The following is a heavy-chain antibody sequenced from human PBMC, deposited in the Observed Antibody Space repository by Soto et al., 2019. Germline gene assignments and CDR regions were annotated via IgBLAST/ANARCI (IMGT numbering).Heavy chain of an antibody. J-gene: IGHJ6*02. D-gene: IGHD6-13*01. CDR3: ARDLAASSWYHTYYYYGMDV. CDR2: ISAYNGNT. Sequence: SVNVYSKASGYTFTSYGISWVRQAPVQGLEWMGWISAYNGNTNYAQKLQGRVTMTTDTSKSTAYMELRSLRSDDTAVYYCARDLAASSWYHTYYYYGMDVWGQGTTVTVSS. V-gene: IGHV1-18*01. CDR1: GYTFTSYG.